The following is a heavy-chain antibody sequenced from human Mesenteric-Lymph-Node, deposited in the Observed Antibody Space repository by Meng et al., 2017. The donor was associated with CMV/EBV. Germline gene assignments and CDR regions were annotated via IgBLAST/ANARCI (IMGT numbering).Heavy chain of an antibody. V-gene: IGHV3-30*04. J-gene: IGHJ4*02. CDR2: ISYDGSKK. Sequence: SGFTFSTFSMHWVRQAPGKGLEWVVVISYDGSKKLYADSVKGRFTISRDNSKNTVDLQMNSLRAEDTAVYYCARAGYPRSWYGEGFDFWGRGTLVTVSS. CDR1: GFTFSTFS. D-gene: IGHD6-13*01. CDR3: ARAGYPRSWYGEGFDF.